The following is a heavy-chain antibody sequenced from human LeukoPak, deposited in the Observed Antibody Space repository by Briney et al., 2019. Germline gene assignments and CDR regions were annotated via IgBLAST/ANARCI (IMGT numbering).Heavy chain of an antibody. CDR1: GFTFSSYE. Sequence: PGGSLRLSCAASGFTFSSYEMNWVRQAPGKGLEWVSYISSSGSTIYYADSVKGRFTISRDNAKNSLYLQMNSLRAEDTAVYYCARGKDGYNPTHFDYWGQGTLVTVSS. V-gene: IGHV3-48*03. CDR3: ARGKDGYNPTHFDY. CDR2: ISSSGSTI. D-gene: IGHD5-24*01. J-gene: IGHJ4*02.